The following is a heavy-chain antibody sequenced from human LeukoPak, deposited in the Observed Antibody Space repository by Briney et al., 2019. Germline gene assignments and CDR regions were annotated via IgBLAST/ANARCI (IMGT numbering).Heavy chain of an antibody. CDR3: ARENWNYGEDF. CDR1: GDSISSGGYS. J-gene: IGHJ4*02. V-gene: IGHV4-30-2*01. CDR2: IYHSGST. D-gene: IGHD1-7*01. Sequence: SQTLSLTCAVSGDSISSGGYSWSWIRQPPGKGLEWIGYIYHSGSTYYNPSLKSRVTMSVDTSKNQVSLKLIAVTAADSAVYYCARENWNYGEDFWGQGALVTVSS.